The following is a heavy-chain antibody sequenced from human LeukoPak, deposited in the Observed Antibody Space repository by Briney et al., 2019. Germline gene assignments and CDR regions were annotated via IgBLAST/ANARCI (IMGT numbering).Heavy chain of an antibody. D-gene: IGHD2-21*02. J-gene: IGHJ6*03. CDR2: IYTSGST. CDR1: GGSISSYY. Sequence: SETLSLTCTVSGGSISSYYWSWIRQPAGKGLEWIGRIYTSGSTNYNPSLKSRVTMSVDTSKNQFSLKLSSVTAADTAVHYCARDSTYCGGDCYDYYYYMDVWGKGTTVTVSS. V-gene: IGHV4-4*07. CDR3: ARDSTYCGGDCYDYYYYMDV.